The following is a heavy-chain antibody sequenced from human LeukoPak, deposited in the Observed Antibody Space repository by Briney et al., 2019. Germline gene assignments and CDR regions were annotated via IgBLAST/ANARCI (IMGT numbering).Heavy chain of an antibody. Sequence: GGSLRLSCAASGFTFSSYSMNWVRQAPGKGLEWVSFISSSSSTIYYADSVKGRFTISRDNAKNSLCLQMNSLRAEDTAVYYCASRSPQWLANFDYWGQGTLVTVSS. V-gene: IGHV3-48*01. D-gene: IGHD6-19*01. CDR1: GFTFSSYS. CDR3: ASRSPQWLANFDY. CDR2: ISSSSSTI. J-gene: IGHJ4*02.